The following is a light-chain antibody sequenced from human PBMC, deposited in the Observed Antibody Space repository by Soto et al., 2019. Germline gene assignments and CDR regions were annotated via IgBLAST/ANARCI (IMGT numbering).Light chain of an antibody. Sequence: SVLTQPPSASGTPGQRVNISCSGSSSNIGSNYVYWYRQFPGTAPKLLIQRNNQRSSGVPARFSGSKSGTSASLAISGLRSEDEADYYCGGWDDSLSGPVFGGGTKVTVL. CDR3: GGWDDSLSGPV. CDR2: RNN. CDR1: SSNIGSNY. J-gene: IGLJ2*01. V-gene: IGLV1-47*01.